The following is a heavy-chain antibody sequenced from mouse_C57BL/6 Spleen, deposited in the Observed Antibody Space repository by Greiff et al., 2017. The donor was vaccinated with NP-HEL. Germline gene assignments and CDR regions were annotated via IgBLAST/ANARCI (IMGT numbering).Heavy chain of an antibody. CDR3: ANLGDYAMDY. Sequence: EVKLMESGGGLVKPGGSLKLSCAASGFTFSDYGMHWVRQAPEKGLGWVAYISSGSSTIYYADTVKGRFTISRDNAKNTLFLQMTSLRSEDTAMYYCANLGDYAMDYWGQGTSVTVSS. CDR1: GFTFSDYG. J-gene: IGHJ4*01. V-gene: IGHV5-17*01. D-gene: IGHD3-3*01. CDR2: ISSGSSTI.